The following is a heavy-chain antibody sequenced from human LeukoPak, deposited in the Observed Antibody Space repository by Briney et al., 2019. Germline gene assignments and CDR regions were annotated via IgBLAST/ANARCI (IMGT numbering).Heavy chain of an antibody. V-gene: IGHV1-18*01. D-gene: IGHD5-12*01. Sequence: GASVKVSCKASGYTFTSYGISWVRQAPGQGLEWIGWISAYNGNTNYAQKLQGRVTMTTDTSTSTAYMELRSLRSDDTAVYYCARDRVVVATIEPDYWGQGTLVTVSS. J-gene: IGHJ4*02. CDR1: GYTFTSYG. CDR2: ISAYNGNT. CDR3: ARDRVVVATIEPDY.